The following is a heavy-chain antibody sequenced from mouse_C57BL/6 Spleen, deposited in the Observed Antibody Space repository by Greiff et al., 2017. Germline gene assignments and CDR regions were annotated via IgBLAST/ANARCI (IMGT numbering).Heavy chain of an antibody. J-gene: IGHJ2*01. CDR3: ARRRDYFDY. CDR2: ISNLAYSI. CDR1: GFTFSDYG. Sequence: VQLKESGGGLVQPGGSLKLSCAASGFTFSDYGMAWVRQAPRKGPEWVAFISNLAYSIYYADTVTGRFTISRENAKNTLYLERSSLRSEDTAMYYCARRRDYFDYWGQGTTLTVSS. V-gene: IGHV5-15*01.